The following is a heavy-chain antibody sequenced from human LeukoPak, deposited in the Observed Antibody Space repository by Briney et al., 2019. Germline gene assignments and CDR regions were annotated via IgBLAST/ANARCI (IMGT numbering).Heavy chain of an antibody. D-gene: IGHD6-6*01. CDR3: ASYGGAIAARPTSFDY. CDR1: GGSISSSSYY. J-gene: IGHJ4*02. CDR2: INYSGNT. Sequence: PSETLSLTCTVSGGSISSSSYYWGWIRQPPGKGLEWIASINYSGNTYHNPSLKSRVTISVDTSKNQFSLKLSSMTAADTAVYYCASYGGAIAARPTSFDYWGQGTLVTVSS. V-gene: IGHV4-39*01.